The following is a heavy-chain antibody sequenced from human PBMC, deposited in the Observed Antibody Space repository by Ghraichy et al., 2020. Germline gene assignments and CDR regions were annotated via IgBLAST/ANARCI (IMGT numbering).Heavy chain of an antibody. J-gene: IGHJ6*02. Sequence: GSLRLSCAASGFTFSSYAMHWVRQAPGKGLEWVSGISGIGGSAYSADSVKGRFTISRDNSKNTVYLQMNSLRVEDTALYYCAKGAYCSGGSCFYYYGLDVWGQGTTVTVSS. V-gene: IGHV3-23*01. CDR3: AKGAYCSGGSCFYYYGLDV. D-gene: IGHD2-15*01. CDR1: GFTFSSYA. CDR2: ISGIGGSA.